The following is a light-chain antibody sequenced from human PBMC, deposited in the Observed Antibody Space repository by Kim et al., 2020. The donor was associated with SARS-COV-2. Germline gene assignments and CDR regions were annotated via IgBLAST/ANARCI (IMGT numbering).Light chain of an antibody. CDR2: KAS. V-gene: IGKV1-5*03. CDR1: QSISSW. Sequence: DIQMTQSPSTLSASVGDRVTITCRASQSISSWLAWYQQKPGKAPKLLIYKASSLESGVPSRFSGSGSGTEFTLTISSLQPDDFATYYCQQYNSYLMYTFGQGTELEI. CDR3: QQYNSYLMYT. J-gene: IGKJ2*01.